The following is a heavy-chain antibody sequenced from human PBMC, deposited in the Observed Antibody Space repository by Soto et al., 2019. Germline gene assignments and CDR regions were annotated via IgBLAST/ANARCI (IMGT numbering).Heavy chain of an antibody. D-gene: IGHD2-2*01. Sequence: QVQLQESGPGLVKPSETLSLTCTVSGDSISSFYWTWIRQPPGKGLEWVGYIFSSGSTNYTPSIKSRVTSSVDTSENQFSLKLTSVTAADTAGYYCARVGYCSSTPCWPIGYFEYWGQGTLVTVSS. J-gene: IGHJ4*02. CDR1: GDSISSFY. V-gene: IGHV4-59*01. CDR3: ARVGYCSSTPCWPIGYFEY. CDR2: IFSSGST.